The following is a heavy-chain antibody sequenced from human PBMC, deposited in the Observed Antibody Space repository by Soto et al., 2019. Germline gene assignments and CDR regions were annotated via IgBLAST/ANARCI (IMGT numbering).Heavy chain of an antibody. J-gene: IGHJ4*02. V-gene: IGHV3-48*01. CDR3: AGGDYANAGIFF. CDR2: ISSSSSTI. CDR1: GFTFSSYS. Sequence: GGSLRLSCAASGFTFSSYSMNWVRQAPGKGLEWVSYISSSSSTIYYADSVKGRFTISRDNAKNALYLQMNSLRAEDTAVYYCAGGDYANAGIFFWGQGTLVTVSS. D-gene: IGHD4-17*01.